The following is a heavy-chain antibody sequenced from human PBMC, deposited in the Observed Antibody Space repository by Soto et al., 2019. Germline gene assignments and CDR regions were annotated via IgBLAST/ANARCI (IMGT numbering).Heavy chain of an antibody. J-gene: IGHJ1*01. Sequence: GESLKISCKGSGYSFTNYWIAWVRQMPGKGLEWMGIIYPGDSDRRYSPAFQGQVTISADKSISTAYLQWSSLKASDTAIYYCSKFKYSTSVRYLQHWGQGTPVTVSS. CDR1: GYSFTNYW. CDR2: IYPGDSDR. CDR3: SKFKYSTSVRYLQH. D-gene: IGHD6-6*01. V-gene: IGHV5-51*01.